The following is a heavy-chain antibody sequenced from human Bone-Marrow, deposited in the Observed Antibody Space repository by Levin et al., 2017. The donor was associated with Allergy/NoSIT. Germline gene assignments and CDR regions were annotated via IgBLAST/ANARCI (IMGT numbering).Heavy chain of an antibody. CDR3: SSCSAYSNSRRRFDP. CDR2: INHKGSS. V-gene: IGHV4-4*02. Sequence: SQTLSLTCAVSGDSVSGPRWWSGVRQSPVKGREWIGEINHKGSSNYNPSLKNRATIRLDRSKNHLSLELTSVTADDTAIYYSSSCSAYSNSRRRFDPWGQGTLVTVSS. D-gene: IGHD2/OR15-2a*01. J-gene: IGHJ5*02. CDR1: GDSVSGPRW.